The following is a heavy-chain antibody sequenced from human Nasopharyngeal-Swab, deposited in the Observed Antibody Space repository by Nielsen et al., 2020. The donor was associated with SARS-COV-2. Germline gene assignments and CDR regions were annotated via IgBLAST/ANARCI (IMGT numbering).Heavy chain of an antibody. V-gene: IGHV4-39*01. CDR1: GGSISSGSYY. CDR2: IYYSGST. D-gene: IGHD6-13*01. CDR3: ARHRYSSSWSWYFDY. Sequence: SETLSLTCTVSGGSISSGSYYWSWLRQPAGKGLEWIGSIYYSGSTYYNPSLKSRVTISVDTSKNQFSLKLSSVTAADTAVYYCARHRYSSSWSWYFDYWGQGTLVTVSS. J-gene: IGHJ4*02.